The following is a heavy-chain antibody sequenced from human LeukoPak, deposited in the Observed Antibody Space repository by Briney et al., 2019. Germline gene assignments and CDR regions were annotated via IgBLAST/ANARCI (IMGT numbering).Heavy chain of an antibody. CDR1: GGSISSYY. J-gene: IGHJ3*02. CDR3: ARDRDDKSANDAFDI. Sequence: SETLSLTCTVSGGSISSYYWSWLRQPPGKGLEWIGYVYYSGSTNYNPSLKSRVTISVDTSKNQFSLKLSSVTAADTAVYYCARDRDDKSANDAFDIWGQGTMVTVSS. D-gene: IGHD3-22*01. V-gene: IGHV4-59*01. CDR2: VYYSGST.